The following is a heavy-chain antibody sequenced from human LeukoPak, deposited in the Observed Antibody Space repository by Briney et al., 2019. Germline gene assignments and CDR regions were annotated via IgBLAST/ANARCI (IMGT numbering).Heavy chain of an antibody. Sequence: PSETLSLTCSVSDGSINSYYWNWIRRPPGKGLGWIGYIYYNGNTNYSPSLKGRVTMSVDTSKNLFSLKVSSVTAADTAVYYCARGRSNYYGMDVWGQGTTVTVSS. CDR2: IYYNGNT. V-gene: IGHV4-59*01. D-gene: IGHD1-26*01. CDR3: ARGRSNYYGMDV. J-gene: IGHJ6*02. CDR1: DGSINSYY.